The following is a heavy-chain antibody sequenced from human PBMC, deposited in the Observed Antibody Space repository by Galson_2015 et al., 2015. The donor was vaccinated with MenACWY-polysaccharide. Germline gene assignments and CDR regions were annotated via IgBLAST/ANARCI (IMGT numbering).Heavy chain of an antibody. D-gene: IGHD3-10*01. V-gene: IGHV7-4-1*02. CDR2: INTNTGNP. J-gene: IGHJ3*02. Sequence: SVKVSCKAAGYTFTNSAINWLRQAPGQGLEWMGWINTNTGNPTYAQGFTGRFVFSLNTSVSTTYLQVSSLKAEDTAVYYCARAGITMHYSRYAFDIWGQGTLVTVSS. CDR3: ARAGITMHYSRYAFDI. CDR1: GYTFTNSA.